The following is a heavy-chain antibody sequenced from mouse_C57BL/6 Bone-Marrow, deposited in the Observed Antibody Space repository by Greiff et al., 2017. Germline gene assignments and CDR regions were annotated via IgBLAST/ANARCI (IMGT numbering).Heavy chain of an antibody. D-gene: IGHD6-1*01. V-gene: IGHV1-81*01. CDR2: IYPRSGNT. CDR1: GYTFTSYG. CDR3: AATFFLYAMDY. Sequence: QVQLQQSGAELARPGASVKLSCKASGYTFTSYGISWVKQRTGQGLEWIGEIYPRSGNTYYNEKFKGKATLTADKSSSTAYMELRSLTSEDSAFYFCAATFFLYAMDYWGQGTSVTVSS. J-gene: IGHJ4*01.